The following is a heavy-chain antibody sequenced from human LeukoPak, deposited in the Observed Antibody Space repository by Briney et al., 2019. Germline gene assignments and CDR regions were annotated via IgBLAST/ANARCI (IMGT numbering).Heavy chain of an antibody. V-gene: IGHV1-69*04. D-gene: IGHD6-13*01. Sequence: SVKVSCKASGGTFSSYAISWVRQAPGQGLEWMGRIIPILGIANYAQKFQGRVTITADKSTSTAYMELSSLRSEDTAVYYCAREGIAAVPQYFQHWGQGTLVTVSS. CDR2: IIPILGIA. J-gene: IGHJ1*01. CDR3: AREGIAAVPQYFQH. CDR1: GGTFSSYA.